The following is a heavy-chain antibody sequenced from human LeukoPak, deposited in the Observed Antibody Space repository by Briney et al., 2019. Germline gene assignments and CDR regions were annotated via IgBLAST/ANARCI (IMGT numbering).Heavy chain of an antibody. CDR3: ARLAYSYGYDY. D-gene: IGHD5-18*01. V-gene: IGHV4-61*02. CDR1: GDSISSGSYY. J-gene: IGHJ4*02. Sequence: PSETLSLTCTVSGDSISSGSYYWSWIRQPAGKGLEWIGRMYTSGSTDYNPSLKSRVTISVDTSKNEFSLKLSSVTAADTAVYYCARLAYSYGYDYWGQGTLVTVSS. CDR2: MYTSGST.